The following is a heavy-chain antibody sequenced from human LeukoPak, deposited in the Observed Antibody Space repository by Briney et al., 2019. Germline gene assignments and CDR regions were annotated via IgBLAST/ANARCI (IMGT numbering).Heavy chain of an antibody. V-gene: IGHV3-30-3*01. Sequence: PGGSLRLSCAASGFTFSSYAMHWVRQAPGKGLERVAVISYDGSNKYYADSVKGRFTISRDNSKNTLYLQMNSLRAEDTAVYYCAKDPYQTYRQYGSARPDYWGQGTLVTVSS. CDR2: ISYDGSNK. J-gene: IGHJ4*02. CDR3: AKDPYQTYRQYGSARPDY. CDR1: GFTFSSYA. D-gene: IGHD3-10*01.